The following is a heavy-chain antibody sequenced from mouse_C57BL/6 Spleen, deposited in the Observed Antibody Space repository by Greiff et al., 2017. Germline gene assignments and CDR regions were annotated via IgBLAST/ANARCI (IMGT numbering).Heavy chain of an antibody. CDR2: IYPGDGDT. CDR3: ARSGVTTVVATPYAMDY. D-gene: IGHD1-1*01. J-gene: IGHJ4*01. CDR1: GYAFSSSW. Sequence: QVQLQQSGPELVKPGASVKISCKASGYAFSSSWMNWVKQRPGKGLEWIGRIYPGDGDTNYNGKFKGKATLTADNSSSTAYMLRSSLKSEDSAVYFCARSGVTTVVATPYAMDYWGQGTSVTVSS. V-gene: IGHV1-82*01.